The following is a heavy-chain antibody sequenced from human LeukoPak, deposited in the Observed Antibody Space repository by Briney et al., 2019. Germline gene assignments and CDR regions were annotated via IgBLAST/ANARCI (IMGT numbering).Heavy chain of an antibody. J-gene: IGHJ4*02. CDR1: GFSFSSYT. D-gene: IGHD3-9*01. Sequence: GGSLRLSCVASGFSFSSYTMSWVRQAPGRGLEWVAKMKEDGSDIHYVDSVKGRFTICRDNAKNSLCLQMSSLRVEDTAVYYCARGGARYLDSWGQGILVTVSS. CDR2: MKEDGSDI. CDR3: ARGGARYLDS. V-gene: IGHV3-7*01.